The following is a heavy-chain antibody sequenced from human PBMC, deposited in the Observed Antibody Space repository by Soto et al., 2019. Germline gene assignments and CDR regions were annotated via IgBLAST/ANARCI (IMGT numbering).Heavy chain of an antibody. J-gene: IGHJ4*02. CDR3: AKDWDSSSWTYFDY. Sequence: DVQLVESGGGLVQPGRSLRLSCAASGFTFDDYAMHWVRQAPGKGLEWVSGISWNSGSIGYADSVKGRFTISRDNAKNSLYLQMNSLRAEDTALYYCAKDWDSSSWTYFDYWGQGTLVTVSS. CDR1: GFTFDDYA. CDR2: ISWNSGSI. V-gene: IGHV3-9*01. D-gene: IGHD6-13*01.